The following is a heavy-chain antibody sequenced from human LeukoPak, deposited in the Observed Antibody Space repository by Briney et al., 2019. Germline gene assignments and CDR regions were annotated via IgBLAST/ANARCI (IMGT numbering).Heavy chain of an antibody. CDR2: INCNGGSI. CDR1: AFNFKDYG. CDR3: ASHTSATDY. J-gene: IGHJ4*02. V-gene: IGHV3-20*04. Sequence: GGSLRLSCARYAFNFKDYGMTWVRQAPGKGLEWVSGINCNGGSIAYADSGKGRFIISRDNAKNSLYLQMNSLRAEDTALYYCASHTSATDYWGQGTLVTFS. D-gene: IGHD6-19*01.